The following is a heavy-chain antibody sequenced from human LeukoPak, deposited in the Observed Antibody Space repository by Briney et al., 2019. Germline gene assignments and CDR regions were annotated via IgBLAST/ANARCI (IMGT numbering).Heavy chain of an antibody. CDR3: AKDLGRLSSSWYGEFDH. Sequence: PGGSLRLSCAASGFTFDNYAMHWVRQAPGKGLEWVSGISWNSGSLGYADSVKGRFTISRDNAKNSLYLQMNSLRAEDMAFYYCAKDLGRLSSSWYGEFDHWGQGTLVIVSS. CDR1: GFTFDNYA. CDR2: ISWNSGSL. J-gene: IGHJ4*02. V-gene: IGHV3-9*03. D-gene: IGHD6-13*01.